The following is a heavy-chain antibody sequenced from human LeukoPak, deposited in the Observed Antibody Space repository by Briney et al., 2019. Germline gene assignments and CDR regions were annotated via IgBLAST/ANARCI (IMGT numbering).Heavy chain of an antibody. Sequence: SETLSLTCAVYGVSFSGYYWSWIRQPPGKGLEWIGEINHSGSTNYNPSLKSRVTISVDTSKNQFSLKLSSVTAADTAVYYCARVIAAAGVPYYFDYWGQGTLVTVSS. CDR1: GVSFSGYY. J-gene: IGHJ4*02. CDR2: INHSGST. V-gene: IGHV4-34*01. D-gene: IGHD6-13*01. CDR3: ARVIAAAGVPYYFDY.